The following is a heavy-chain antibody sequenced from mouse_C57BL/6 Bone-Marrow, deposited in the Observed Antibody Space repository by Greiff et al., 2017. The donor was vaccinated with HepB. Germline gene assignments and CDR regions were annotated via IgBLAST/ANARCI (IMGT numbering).Heavy chain of an antibody. J-gene: IGHJ1*03. CDR1: GYTFTSYD. V-gene: IGHV1-85*01. D-gene: IGHD1-1*01. CDR3: ARGGGDYY. Sequence: VQGVESGPELVKPGASVKLSCKASGYTFTSYDINWVKQRPGQGLEWIGWIYPRDGSTKYNEKFKGKATLTVDTSSSTAYMELHSLTSEDSAVYFCARGGGDYYWGTGTTVTVSS. CDR2: IYPRDGST.